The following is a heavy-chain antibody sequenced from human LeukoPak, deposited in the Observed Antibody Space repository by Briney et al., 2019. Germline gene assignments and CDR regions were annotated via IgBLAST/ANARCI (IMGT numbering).Heavy chain of an antibody. Sequence: ASAKVSCKASGYTFTSDAMHWVRRAPGQRLEWMGWINAGNGDTKYSQKFQGRVTIARDTSASTAYMELSSLRSEDTAVYYCARDRGGTGDFDYWGQGTLVTVSS. CDR1: GYTFTSDA. D-gene: IGHD1-1*01. CDR3: ARDRGGTGDFDY. CDR2: INAGNGDT. J-gene: IGHJ4*02. V-gene: IGHV1-3*01.